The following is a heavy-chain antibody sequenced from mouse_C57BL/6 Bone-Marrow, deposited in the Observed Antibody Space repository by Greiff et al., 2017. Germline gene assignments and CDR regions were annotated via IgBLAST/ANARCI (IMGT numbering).Heavy chain of an antibody. J-gene: IGHJ4*01. Sequence: VHLVESDAELVKPGASVKISCKVSGYTFTDHTIHWMKQRPEQGLEWIGYIYPRDGSTKYNEKFKGKATLTADKSSSTAYMQLNSLTSEDSAVYFCALVYDEGAMDYWGQGTSVTVSS. D-gene: IGHD2-3*01. CDR3: ALVYDEGAMDY. CDR1: GYTFTDHT. CDR2: IYPRDGST. V-gene: IGHV1-78*01.